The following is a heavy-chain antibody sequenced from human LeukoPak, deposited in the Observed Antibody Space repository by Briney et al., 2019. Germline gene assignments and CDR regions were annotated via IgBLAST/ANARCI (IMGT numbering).Heavy chain of an antibody. J-gene: IGHJ4*02. CDR2: IYYSGST. V-gene: IGHV4-59*11. Sequence: SETLSLTCTVSGGSISSHYWSWIRQPPGKGLEWIGYIYYSGSTNYNPSLKSRVTISVDTSKNQFYLKLSSVTAADTAVYYCAREGDYYDSSGYWRDYYFDYWGQGTLVTVSS. CDR1: GGSISSHY. CDR3: AREGDYYDSSGYWRDYYFDY. D-gene: IGHD3-22*01.